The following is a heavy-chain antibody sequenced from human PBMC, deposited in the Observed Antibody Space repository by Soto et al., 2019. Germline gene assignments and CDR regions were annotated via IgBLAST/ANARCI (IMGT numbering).Heavy chain of an antibody. D-gene: IGHD4-17*01. CDR3: ASRLTLATTTGDACDL. CDR2: IYYSGST. CDR1: NGSIINYY. Sequence: QVQLQESGPGLVKPSETLSLTCTVSNGSIINYYWSWIRQPPGKGLEWTGFIYYSGSTNYIPYLKGRVTMSVYMSRNQLSLKLTAVTAADTAVYYCASRLTLATTTGDACDLWGQGTMVTVSS. J-gene: IGHJ3*01. V-gene: IGHV4-59*01.